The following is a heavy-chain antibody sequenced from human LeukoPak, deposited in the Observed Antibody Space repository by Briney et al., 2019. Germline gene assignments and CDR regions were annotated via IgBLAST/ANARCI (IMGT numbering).Heavy chain of an antibody. J-gene: IGHJ3*02. Sequence: PGRSLRLSCVASGFTFDDYAMHWVRQAPGKGLEWLSHISWNSGSEGYADSVKGRFTISRDNAKNSLYLQMNSLRAEDTAVYYCAGCVPSMGSRIAFDIWGQGTMVTVSS. V-gene: IGHV3-9*01. CDR3: AGCVPSMGSRIAFDI. D-gene: IGHD3-10*01. CDR1: GFTFDDYA. CDR2: ISWNSGSE.